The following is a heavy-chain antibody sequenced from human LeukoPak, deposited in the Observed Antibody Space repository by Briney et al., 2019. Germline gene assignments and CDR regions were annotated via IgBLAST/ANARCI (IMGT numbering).Heavy chain of an antibody. CDR2: ISYDGSNK. D-gene: IGHD3-10*01. V-gene: IGHV3-30*18. CDR3: AKGDPYGSGSYPVDY. Sequence: PGRSLRLSCAASGFTFSRYGMHWVRQASGKGLEWVALISYDGSNKYYADSVKGRFTISRDNSKNTLYLQMNSLRPEDTAVYHCAKGDPYGSGSYPVDYWGQGTLVTVSS. J-gene: IGHJ4*02. CDR1: GFTFSRYG.